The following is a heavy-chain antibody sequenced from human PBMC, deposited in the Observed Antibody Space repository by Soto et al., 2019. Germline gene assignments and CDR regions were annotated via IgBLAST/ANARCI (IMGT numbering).Heavy chain of an antibody. D-gene: IGHD6-13*01. CDR3: AEDRSSCYPYYYYGMDV. Sequence: QVQLVESGGGVVQPGRSLRLSCAASGFTFSSYGMHWVRQAPGKGLEWVAVISYEGSNKYYADSVKGRFTISRDNSKNTLYLQMHSLRADDTAVYYCAEDRSSCYPYYYYGMDVWGQGNTITVSS. CDR1: GFTFSSYG. V-gene: IGHV3-30*18. CDR2: ISYEGSNK. J-gene: IGHJ6*02.